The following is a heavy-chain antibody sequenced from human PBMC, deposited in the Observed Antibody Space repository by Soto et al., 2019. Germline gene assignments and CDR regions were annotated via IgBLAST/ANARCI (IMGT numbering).Heavy chain of an antibody. D-gene: IGHD3-10*01. CDR2: INSDGSST. CDR1: GFTFSNFW. V-gene: IGHV3-74*01. J-gene: IGHJ6*02. CDR3: ARAVRSGSYPYSYYGMDV. Sequence: EVQLVESGGGLLQPGGSLRLSCAASGFTFSNFWMHWVRQAPGKGLVWVSRINSDGSSTSYADSVKGRFTISRDNAKNTLYLQMNSLRDEDTAVYYCARAVRSGSYPYSYYGMDVWGQGTTVTVSS.